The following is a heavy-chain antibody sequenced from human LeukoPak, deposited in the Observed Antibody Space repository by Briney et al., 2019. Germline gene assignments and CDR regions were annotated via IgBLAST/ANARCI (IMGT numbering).Heavy chain of an antibody. V-gene: IGHV1-8*01. CDR2: VNPNSGNT. J-gene: IGHJ4*02. CDR3: ARATPYCSSASCYNF. D-gene: IGHD2-2*02. Sequence: ASVKVSCKASGCDFSSFDVNWVRQAPGQGLEWMGWVNPNSGNTGYAQKFQGRVIMTRDTSISTAYMELRNLRSEDTAVYYCARATPYCSSASCYNFWGQGSLVTVSS. CDR1: GCDFSSFD.